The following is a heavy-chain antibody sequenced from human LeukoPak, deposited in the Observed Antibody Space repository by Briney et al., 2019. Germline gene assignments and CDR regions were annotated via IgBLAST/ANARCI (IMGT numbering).Heavy chain of an antibody. V-gene: IGHV4-59*01. D-gene: IGHD3-22*01. Sequence: PSETLSLTCTVSGGSINNYFWSWIRQPPGKGLEWIGYIHNTGSSNYNPPLKSRATFSVDTSEKQLSLRLNSVTAADTAVYYCASLGGYYESSNSSQLETFDIWGQGTMVTVSS. CDR3: ASLGGYYESSNSSQLETFDI. CDR2: IHNTGSS. CDR1: GGSINNYF. J-gene: IGHJ3*02.